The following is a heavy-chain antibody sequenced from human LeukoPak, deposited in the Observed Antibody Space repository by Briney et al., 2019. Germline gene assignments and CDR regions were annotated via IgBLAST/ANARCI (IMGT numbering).Heavy chain of an antibody. Sequence: ASVKVSCKVSGYTLTELSMHWVRQAPGQGLEWMGWINPDSGDTKYAQKFQGRVTMTRDTSISTAYMEVSRLRFDDTAMYYCAREVGYLLGEYRLGFWGPGTLVTVSS. CDR3: AREVGYLLGEYRLGF. J-gene: IGHJ4*02. CDR1: GYTLTELS. D-gene: IGHD3-10*01. CDR2: INPDSGDT. V-gene: IGHV1-2*02.